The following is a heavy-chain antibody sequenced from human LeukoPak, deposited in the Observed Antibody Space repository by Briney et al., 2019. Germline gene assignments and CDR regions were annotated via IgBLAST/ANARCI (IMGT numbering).Heavy chain of an antibody. CDR1: GFSLSTSGVG. D-gene: IGHD6-13*01. Sequence: GPTLVKPTQTLTLTCTFSGFSLSTSGVGVGWIRQPPGKAREWLALIYWNDDKRYSPSLKSRLTITKATSKNQVVLTMTYMDPVATATYYCRAQQLVPKGAGFDIWGQGTMVTVSS. V-gene: IGHV2-5*01. CDR2: IYWNDDK. J-gene: IGHJ3*02. CDR3: RAQQLVPKGAGFDI.